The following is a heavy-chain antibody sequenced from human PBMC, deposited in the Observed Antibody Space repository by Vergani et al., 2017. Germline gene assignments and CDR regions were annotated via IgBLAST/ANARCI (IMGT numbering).Heavy chain of an antibody. CDR2: IYTTGNT. Sequence: QVQLQESGPGLVKPSQTLSLTCTVSGDSIFSGNYYWHWIRQPAEDELEWIGRIYTTGNTNYNPSLKSRVTISLDSSKNHFSLRLTSVTAADTAVYFCARGSTHWRQGAFDIWGQGTMVTVSA. J-gene: IGHJ3*02. CDR3: ARGSTHWRQGAFDI. D-gene: IGHD1-1*01. CDR1: GDSIFSGNYY. V-gene: IGHV4-61*02.